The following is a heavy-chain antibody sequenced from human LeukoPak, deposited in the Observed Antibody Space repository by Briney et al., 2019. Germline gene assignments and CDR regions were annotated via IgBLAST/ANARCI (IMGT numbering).Heavy chain of an antibody. CDR3: ARDIWWGD. D-gene: IGHD4/OR15-4a*01. J-gene: IGHJ4*02. Sequence: GGSLRLSCAASGFTFSRHYMSWVRQSPGKGLEWVANIRQDGRDKSYVDSVKGRFTISRDNAKNSLYLQMSSLRAEDTAVYYCARDIWWGDWGQGTLVTVSS. V-gene: IGHV3-7*01. CDR1: GFTFSRHY. CDR2: IRQDGRDK.